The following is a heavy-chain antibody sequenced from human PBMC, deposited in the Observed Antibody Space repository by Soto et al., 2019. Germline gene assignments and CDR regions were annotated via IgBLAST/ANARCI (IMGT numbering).Heavy chain of an antibody. D-gene: IGHD2-15*01. CDR2: IQSGGTT. J-gene: IGHJ6*04. CDR1: WFPLRSKK. Sequence: PGGAPRPSLAAPWFPLRSKKITRGPPAPREGAEWVSLIQSGGTTYYADSVKGRFTISRDTSENTLHLQMDSLRVEDTAVYYCARDDVLCDGGRCYGIPLDVWGKGTTVTVSS. CDR3: ARDDVLCDGGRCYGIPLDV. V-gene: IGHV3-66*01.